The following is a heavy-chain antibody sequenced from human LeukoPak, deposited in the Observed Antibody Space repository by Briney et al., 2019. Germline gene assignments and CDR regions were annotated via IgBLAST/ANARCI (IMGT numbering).Heavy chain of an antibody. D-gene: IGHD3-10*01. CDR2: ISYDGSNK. Sequence: GGSLRLSCAASGFTFSSYAMHWVRQAPGKGLEWVAVISYDGSNKYYADSVKGRFTISRDNSKNTLYLQMNSLRAEDTAVYYCARTGVSGRSEEYYFDYWGQGTLVTVSS. CDR3: ARTGVSGRSEEYYFDY. J-gene: IGHJ4*02. V-gene: IGHV3-30-3*01. CDR1: GFTFSSYA.